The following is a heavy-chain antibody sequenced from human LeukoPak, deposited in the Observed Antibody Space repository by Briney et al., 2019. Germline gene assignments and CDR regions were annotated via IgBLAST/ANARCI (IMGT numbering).Heavy chain of an antibody. D-gene: IGHD1-14*01. V-gene: IGHV4-4*07. CDR3: ARAGRTPFAAFAF. Sequence: PSHTLSPTRTLAAASTSPHYTSSIQPPALNRREWAVRIYTIGSTDYNPSLKSRVTLSVDTSKHQFSLKLTSVTAADTAVYYCARAGRTPFAAFAFWGQGTLVTASS. CDR1: AASTSPHY. CDR2: IYTIGST. J-gene: IGHJ3*01.